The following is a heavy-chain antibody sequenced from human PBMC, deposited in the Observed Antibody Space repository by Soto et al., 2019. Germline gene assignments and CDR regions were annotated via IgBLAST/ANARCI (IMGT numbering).Heavy chain of an antibody. CDR2: ISYDGSNK. Sequence: GCLRLSCAASGFTFRSYGMHWVRQAAGKGLEWVAVISYDGSNKYYADSVKGRFTISRDNSKNTLYLQMNSLRAEDTAVYYCAKDLYYYDSSGYDYWGQGTLVTVSS. CDR1: GFTFRSYG. CDR3: AKDLYYYDSSGYDY. J-gene: IGHJ4*02. V-gene: IGHV3-30*18. D-gene: IGHD3-22*01.